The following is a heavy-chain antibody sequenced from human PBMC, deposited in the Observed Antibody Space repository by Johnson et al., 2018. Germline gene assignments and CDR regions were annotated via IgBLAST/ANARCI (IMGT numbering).Heavy chain of an antibody. D-gene: IGHD3-10*01. CDR2: IIPIFGTA. V-gene: IGHV1-69*01. J-gene: IGHJ6*02. CDR1: GGTFSSYA. Sequence: VQLVESGAEVKKPGSSVKVSCKASGGTFSSYAISWVRQAPGQGLEWMGGIIPIFGTANYAQKFQGRVTITADESTRPAYMELSSLRSEDTAVYYCARVPGRLQYDTWAPYYYYGMDVWGQGTTVTVSS. CDR3: ARVPGRLQYDTWAPYYYYGMDV.